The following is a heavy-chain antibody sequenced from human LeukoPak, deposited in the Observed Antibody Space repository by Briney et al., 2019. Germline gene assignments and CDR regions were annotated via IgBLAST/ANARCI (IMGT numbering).Heavy chain of an antibody. Sequence: GGSLRLSCAASGFTFSSYAMHWVRQAPGKGLEYVSAISSNGGSTYYANSVKGRFTISRDNSKNTLYLQMGSLRAEDMAVYYCARDPRPSSSTSPRYAPPGYWGQGTLVTVSS. J-gene: IGHJ4*02. V-gene: IGHV3-64*01. CDR2: ISSNGGST. D-gene: IGHD2-2*01. CDR1: GFTFSSYA. CDR3: ARDPRPSSSTSPRYAPPGY.